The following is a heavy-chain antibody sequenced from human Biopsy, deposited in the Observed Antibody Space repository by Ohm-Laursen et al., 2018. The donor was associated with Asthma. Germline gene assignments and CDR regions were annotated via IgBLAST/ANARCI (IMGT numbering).Heavy chain of an antibody. CDR2: IKSKTDGGTT. Sequence: GSLRLSCAAFGFTFSNAWMSWVRQAPGKGLEWVGRIKSKTDGGTTDYAAPVKGRFTISRDDSKNTLYLQMNSLKTEDTAVYYCTTDALLYSSADYWGQGTLVTVPS. V-gene: IGHV3-15*01. D-gene: IGHD2-8*01. J-gene: IGHJ4*02. CDR3: TTDALLYSSADY. CDR1: GFTFSNAW.